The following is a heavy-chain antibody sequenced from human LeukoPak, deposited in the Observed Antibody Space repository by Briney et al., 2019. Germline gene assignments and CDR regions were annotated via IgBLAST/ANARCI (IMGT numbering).Heavy chain of an antibody. CDR3: ARAPDGHTDFDC. CDR1: GYTFTTYG. V-gene: IGHV1-18*01. CDR2: IDTHKGDT. D-gene: IGHD5-24*01. Sequence: ASVKVSCKASGYTFTTYGISWVRQAPGQGLEWMGWIDTHKGDTNYAQILPGRATMTTDTSTSTAYMELRSLRSDDTAVYYCARAPDGHTDFDCWGQGTLVTVSS. J-gene: IGHJ4*02.